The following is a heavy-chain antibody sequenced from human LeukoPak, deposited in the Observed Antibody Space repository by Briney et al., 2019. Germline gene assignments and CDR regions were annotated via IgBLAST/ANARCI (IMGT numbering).Heavy chain of an antibody. CDR2: INPNNGDT. J-gene: IGHJ4*02. D-gene: IGHD3-22*01. V-gene: IGHV1-2*04. CDR3: ARAPPDYYDSRYFDY. Sequence: ASVKVSCKASGYTFTGYYVDWVRQAPGQGLEWMGWINPNNGDTKYAQKFQGWVTMTRDTSISTAYMELSRLRSDDTAMYYCARAPPDYYDSRYFDYWGQGTLVTVSS. CDR1: GYTFTGYY.